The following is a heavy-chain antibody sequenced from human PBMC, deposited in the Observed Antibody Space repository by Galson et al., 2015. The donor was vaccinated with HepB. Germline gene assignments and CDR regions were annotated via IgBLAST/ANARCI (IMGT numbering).Heavy chain of an antibody. D-gene: IGHD1-26*01. V-gene: IGHV3-48*01. CDR2: ISGSSDTI. Sequence: SLRLSCAASRFTFGSYSMNWVRQASGMGLEWVSYISGSSDTIYYADSAKGRFTVSRDNAKNTLYLQMNSLRAEDTAVYYCARASFSAPGQLLTRAGYYYMDVGGKGTTVTVSS. J-gene: IGHJ6*03. CDR1: RFTFGSYS. CDR3: ARASFSAPGQLLTRAGYYYMDV.